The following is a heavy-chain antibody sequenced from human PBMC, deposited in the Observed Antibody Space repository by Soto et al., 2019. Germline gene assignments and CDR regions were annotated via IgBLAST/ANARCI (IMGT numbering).Heavy chain of an antibody. CDR3: ARSLAPDYYDSSGYYGLYYFDY. CDR2: IYHSGST. D-gene: IGHD3-22*01. J-gene: IGHJ4*02. CDR1: GGSISSGGYS. Sequence: SETLSLTCAVSGGSISSGGYSWSWIRQPPGKGLEWIGYIYHSGSTYYNPSLKSRVTISVDRSKNQFSLKLSSVTAADTAVYYCARSLAPDYYDSSGYYGLYYFDYWGQGALVTVSS. V-gene: IGHV4-30-2*01.